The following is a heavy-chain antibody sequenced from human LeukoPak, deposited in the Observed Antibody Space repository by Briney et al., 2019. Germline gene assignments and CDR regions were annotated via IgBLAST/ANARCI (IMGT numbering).Heavy chain of an antibody. CDR1: GFTFSDYY. V-gene: IGHV3-11*01. Sequence: GGSLRLSCAASGFTFSDYYMSWIRQAPGKGLEWVSYISSSGSTIYYADSVKGQFTISRDNAKNSLYLQMNSLRAEDTAVYYCARDPRQWLVPDAFDIWGQGTMVTVSS. CDR3: ARDPRQWLVPDAFDI. CDR2: ISSSGSTI. J-gene: IGHJ3*02. D-gene: IGHD6-19*01.